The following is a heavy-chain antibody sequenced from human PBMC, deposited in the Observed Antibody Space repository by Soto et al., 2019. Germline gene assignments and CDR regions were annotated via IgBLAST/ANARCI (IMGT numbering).Heavy chain of an antibody. V-gene: IGHV1-8*01. D-gene: IGHD3-3*01. CDR1: ENTFTNYD. J-gene: IGHJ6*03. Sequence: QAQLEQSGAEVKEPGASVKVSCKASENTFTNYDIIWVRQAPGQGLEWMGWLNPNNGNTGYAPKFRGRVTMTRDPSKRTAFMEMSSPRAEDTAVYYCSRSEVGDYMDVWGKGTTVTVSS. CDR3: SRSEVGDYMDV. CDR2: LNPNNGNT.